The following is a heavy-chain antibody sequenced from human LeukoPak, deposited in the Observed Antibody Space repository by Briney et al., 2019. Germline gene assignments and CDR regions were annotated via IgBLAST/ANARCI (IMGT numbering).Heavy chain of an antibody. D-gene: IGHD3-10*01. CDR2: ISGSGGST. Sequence: GGSLRLSCAASGFTFRSYAMSWVRQAPGKGLEWVSDISGSGGSTYYADSVKGRFTISRDNSKNTLYLQMNSLTVEDTAVYSCARDGLPFDFWGQGTLVTVSS. CDR3: ARDGLPFDF. V-gene: IGHV3-23*01. CDR1: GFTFRSYA. J-gene: IGHJ4*02.